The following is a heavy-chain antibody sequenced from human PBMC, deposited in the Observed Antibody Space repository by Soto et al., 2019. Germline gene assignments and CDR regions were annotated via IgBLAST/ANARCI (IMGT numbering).Heavy chain of an antibody. V-gene: IGHV3-30*18. CDR3: VKGEYYYDSSGYYPFDY. D-gene: IGHD3-22*01. Sequence: LRLSCAASGFTFRTYAMHWVRQAPGKGLEWVAVIASDSGYKNCTDSVKGRFTISRDNSKNTQYLQMSSLRADDTAVYYCVKGEYYYDSSGYYPFDYWGQGTLVTVSS. CDR1: GFTFRTYA. CDR2: IASDSGYK. J-gene: IGHJ4*02.